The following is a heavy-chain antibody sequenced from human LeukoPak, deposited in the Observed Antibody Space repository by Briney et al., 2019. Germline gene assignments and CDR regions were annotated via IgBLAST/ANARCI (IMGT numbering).Heavy chain of an antibody. D-gene: IGHD3-3*01. J-gene: IGHJ6*03. CDR3: ARLRKSVAWSGYYYYSMDV. CDR1: GGSISSSSYY. Sequence: SETLSLTCTVSGGSISSSSYYWGWIRQPPGKGLEWIGSVYYSGSTYYNPSLKRRVTISVNTSKNQFSLKMSSVTAADPAVYYCARLRKSVAWSGYYYYSMDVWGKGTTVTVSS. V-gene: IGHV4-39*07. CDR2: VYYSGST.